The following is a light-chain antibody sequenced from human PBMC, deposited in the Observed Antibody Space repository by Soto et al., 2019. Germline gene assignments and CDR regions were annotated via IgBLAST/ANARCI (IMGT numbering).Light chain of an antibody. Sequence: QSALTQPPSASGSPGQSVTISCTGTSSDVGGYNYVSWYQQHPGKAPKLMIYEVSKRPSGVPDRFSGSKSGNTASLTVSGLQAEDEADYYCISYTSDDVRYVFGTGTKVTVL. V-gene: IGLV2-8*01. CDR3: ISYTSDDVRYV. CDR2: EVS. J-gene: IGLJ1*01. CDR1: SSDVGGYNY.